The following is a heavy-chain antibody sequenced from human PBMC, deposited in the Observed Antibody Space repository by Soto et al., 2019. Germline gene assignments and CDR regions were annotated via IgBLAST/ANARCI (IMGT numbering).Heavy chain of an antibody. CDR3: AREKGITMVRGLDAFDI. J-gene: IGHJ3*02. Sequence: ASVKVSCKASGYTFITNCIHWVRQVPGQGLEWMGIMKPSGGSTSYAQKLQGRVTMTRDTSTSTVYKELSSLRSEDTAVYYCAREKGITMVRGLDAFDIWGQGTMVTVSS. CDR1: GYTFITNC. CDR2: MKPSGGST. D-gene: IGHD3-10*01. V-gene: IGHV1-46*03.